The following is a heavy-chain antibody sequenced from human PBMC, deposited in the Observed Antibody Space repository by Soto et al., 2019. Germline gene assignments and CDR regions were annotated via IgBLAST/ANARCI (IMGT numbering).Heavy chain of an antibody. D-gene: IGHD6-13*01. V-gene: IGHV4-31*03. J-gene: IGHJ6*02. CDR3: ARRRYSSSWYTAYGMDV. CDR1: GGSISSGGYY. Sequence: SETLSLTCTVSGGSISSGGYYWSWIRQHPGKGLEWIGYIYYSGSTYYNPSLKSRVTISVDTSKNQFSLKLSSVTAADTAVYYCARRRYSSSWYTAYGMDVWGQGTTVTVSS. CDR2: IYYSGST.